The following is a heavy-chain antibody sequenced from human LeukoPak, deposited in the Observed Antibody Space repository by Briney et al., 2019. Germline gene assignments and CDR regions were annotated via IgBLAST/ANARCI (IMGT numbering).Heavy chain of an antibody. V-gene: IGHV4-34*01. J-gene: IGHJ3*02. Sequence: SETLSLTCAVYGGSFSGYYWSWIRQPPGKGLEWIGEINHSGSTNYNPSLKSRVTISVDTPKNQFSLKLSSVTAADTAVYYCASEPXYDXXXGPXLDAFDIWGQGTMVTVXS. D-gene: IGHD3-16*01. CDR1: GGSFSGYY. CDR2: INHSGST. CDR3: ASEPXYDXXXGPXLDAFDI.